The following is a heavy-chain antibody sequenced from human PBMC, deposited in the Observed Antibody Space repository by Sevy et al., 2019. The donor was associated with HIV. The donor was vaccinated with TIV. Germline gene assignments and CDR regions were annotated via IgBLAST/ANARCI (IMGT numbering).Heavy chain of an antibody. CDR2: IKQDGSEK. CDR3: ARAPVGSGWYFPRGIDY. J-gene: IGHJ4*02. D-gene: IGHD6-13*01. CDR1: GFTFSTYW. V-gene: IGHV3-7*01. Sequence: GGSLRLSCAASGFTFSTYWMTWVRQAPGKGLEWVANIKQDGSEKYYAESVKGRLTVSRDNTKNSLYRQLNSLRAEDTAIYYCARAPVGSGWYFPRGIDYWCQGTLVTVSS.